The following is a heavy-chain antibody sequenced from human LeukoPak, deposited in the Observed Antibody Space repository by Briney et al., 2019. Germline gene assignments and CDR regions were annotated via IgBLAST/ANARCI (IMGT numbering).Heavy chain of an antibody. D-gene: IGHD4-17*01. CDR2: ISGSGGST. Sequence: GGSLRLSCAASGFTFSSYAMSWVRQAPGKGLEWVSAISGSGGSTYYADSVKGRFTISRDNSKNTLYLQMNSLRAEDTAVYYCAKLSSYGDYSGQYFDYWGQGTLVTVSS. CDR1: GFTFSSYA. CDR3: AKLSSYGDYSGQYFDY. V-gene: IGHV3-23*01. J-gene: IGHJ4*02.